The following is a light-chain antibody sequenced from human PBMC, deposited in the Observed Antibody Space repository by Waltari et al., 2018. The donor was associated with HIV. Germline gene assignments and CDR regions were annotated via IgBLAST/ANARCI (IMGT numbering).Light chain of an antibody. CDR2: DNN. V-gene: IGLV1-51*01. CDR3: GTWDSSLSAV. CDR1: SSNIGNNY. J-gene: IGLJ3*02. Sequence: QSVLTQPPSVSAAPGKRVTISCSGSSSNIGNNYVSWYQHLPGAAPKLLIYDNNNRPSGIPDRFSGAKSGTSATLVITGLQTGDEADYYCGTWDSSLSAVFGGGTKLTVL.